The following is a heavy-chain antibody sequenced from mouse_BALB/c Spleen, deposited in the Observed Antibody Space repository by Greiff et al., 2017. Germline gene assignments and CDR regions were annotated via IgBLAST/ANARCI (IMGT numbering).Heavy chain of an antibody. Sequence: QVQLQQSGAELVRPGVSVKISCKGSGYTFTDYAMHWVKQSHAKSLEWIGVISTYYGDASYNQKFKGKATMTVDKSSNTAYMELARLTSEDSAIYYCARWGDWFAYWGQGTLVTVSA. J-gene: IGHJ3*01. CDR1: GYTFTDYA. CDR3: ARWGDWFAY. CDR2: ISTYYGDA. V-gene: IGHV1S137*01.